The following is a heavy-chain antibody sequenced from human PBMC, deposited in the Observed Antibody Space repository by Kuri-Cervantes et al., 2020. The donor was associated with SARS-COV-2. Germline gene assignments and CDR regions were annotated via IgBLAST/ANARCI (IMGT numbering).Heavy chain of an antibody. CDR2: IIPIFGTA. CDR1: GGTFSSYA. J-gene: IGHJ5*02. V-gene: IGHV1-69*05. CDR3: ARLPDYGDYWFDP. D-gene: IGHD4-17*01. Sequence: SVKVSCKASGGTFSSYAISWVRQAPGQGLEWMGGIIPIFGTANYAQKFQGRVTITTDESTSTAYMELSSLRSEDTAVYYCARLPDYGDYWFDPWGQGTLVTVSS.